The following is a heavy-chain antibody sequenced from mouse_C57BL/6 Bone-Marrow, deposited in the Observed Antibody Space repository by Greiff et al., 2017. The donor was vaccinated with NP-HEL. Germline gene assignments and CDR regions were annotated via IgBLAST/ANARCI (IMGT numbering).Heavy chain of an antibody. D-gene: IGHD1-1*01. CDR3: ARGDYGSSYGAY. J-gene: IGHJ3*01. Sequence: VQLQQSGAELVRPGASVKLSCKASGYTFTDYYINWVKQRPGQGLEWIARIYPGSGNTYYNEKFKGKATLTAEKSSSTAYMQLSSLTSEDSAVYFCARGDYGSSYGAYWGQGTLVTVSA. V-gene: IGHV1-76*01. CDR2: IYPGSGNT. CDR1: GYTFTDYY.